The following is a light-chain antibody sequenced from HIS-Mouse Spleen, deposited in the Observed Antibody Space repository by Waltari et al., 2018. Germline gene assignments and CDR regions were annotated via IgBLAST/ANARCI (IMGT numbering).Light chain of an antibody. CDR3: QQYGSSPFT. CDR1: QSVSSSY. J-gene: IGKJ3*01. Sequence: EIVLTQSPGTLSLSPGERATLSCRASQSVSSSYLAWYQQKPGQAPRLLIYGASSRATGIPDRFSGSGSGTDFTLTISRLEPEDFAVYYCQQYGSSPFTFGTGTKVDIK. V-gene: IGKV3-20*01. CDR2: GAS.